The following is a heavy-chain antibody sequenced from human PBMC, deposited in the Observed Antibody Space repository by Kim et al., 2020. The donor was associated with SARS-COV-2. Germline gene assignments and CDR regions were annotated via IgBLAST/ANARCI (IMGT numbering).Heavy chain of an antibody. V-gene: IGHV4-34*01. CDR3: AGIAAAGTDVY. Sequence: SETLSLTCAVYGGSFSGYYWSWIRQPPGKGLEWIGEINHSGSTNYNPSLKSRVTISVDTSKNQFSLKLSSVTAADTAVYYCAGIAAAGTDVYWGQGTLVTVSS. J-gene: IGHJ4*02. CDR1: GGSFSGYY. D-gene: IGHD6-13*01. CDR2: INHSGST.